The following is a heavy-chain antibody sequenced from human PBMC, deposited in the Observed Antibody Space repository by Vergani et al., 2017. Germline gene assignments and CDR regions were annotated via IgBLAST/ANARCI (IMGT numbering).Heavy chain of an antibody. CDR1: GGSISSSSYY. V-gene: IGHV4-39*01. CDR2: IYYSGST. D-gene: IGHD5-12*01. Sequence: QLQLQESGPGLVKPSETLSLTCTVSGGSISSSSYYWGWIRQPPGKGLGWIGSIYYSGSTYYNPSLKSRVTISVDTSKNQFSLKLSSVTAADTAVYYCARTDIVATIPDYWGQGTLVTVSS. J-gene: IGHJ4*02. CDR3: ARTDIVATIPDY.